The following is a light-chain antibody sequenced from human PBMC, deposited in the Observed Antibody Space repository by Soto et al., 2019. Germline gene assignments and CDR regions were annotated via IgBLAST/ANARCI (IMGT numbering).Light chain of an antibody. V-gene: IGLV3-25*03. J-gene: IGLJ2*01. CDR3: QSGDSSGTYRV. CDR2: KDN. CDR1: ALPKQY. Sequence: SSELTQPPSVSVSPGQTARITCSGDALPKQYAYWYQKKPGQAPVVVIYKDNERPSGIPERFSGSSSGTAVTLTISGVQAEDEADYYCQSGDSSGTYRVFGGGTKLTVL.